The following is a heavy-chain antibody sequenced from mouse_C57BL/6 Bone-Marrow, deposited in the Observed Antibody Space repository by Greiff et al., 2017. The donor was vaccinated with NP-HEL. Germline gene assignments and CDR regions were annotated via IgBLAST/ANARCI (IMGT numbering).Heavy chain of an antibody. J-gene: IGHJ4*01. CDR1: GFTFSDYY. CDR3: ARLGNEDY. CDR2: ISNGGGSP. V-gene: IGHV5-12*01. Sequence: EVQLVESGGGLVQPGGSLKLSCAASGFTFSDYYMYWVRQTPEKRLEWVAYISNGGGSPYYPDTVKGRVTISRDNDKNTLYLQMSRLKSEDTAMYYCARLGNEDYWGQGTSVTVSS.